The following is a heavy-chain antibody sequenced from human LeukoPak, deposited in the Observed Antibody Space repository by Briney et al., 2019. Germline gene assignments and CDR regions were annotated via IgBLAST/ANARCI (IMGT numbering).Heavy chain of an antibody. D-gene: IGHD3-22*01. J-gene: IGHJ4*02. CDR1: GGSISSENYY. CDR3: ARGVYFDGSGYYFRYFDS. CDR2: IYTGGSA. V-gene: IGHV4-61*02. Sequence: SQTLSLTCSVSGGSISSENYYWSWIRQPAGKGLEWIGRIYTGGSANYNPSLKSRATISVDTSKNQFSLKLNSVTAADTAEYYCARGVYFDGSGYYFRYFDSWGQGTLVTVSS.